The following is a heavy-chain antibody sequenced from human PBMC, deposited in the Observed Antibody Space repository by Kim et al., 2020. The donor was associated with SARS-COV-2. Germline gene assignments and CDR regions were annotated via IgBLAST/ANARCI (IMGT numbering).Heavy chain of an antibody. D-gene: IGHD3-16*02. Sequence: ASVKVSCKASGYTFTSYGISWVRQAPGQGLEWMGWISAYNGNTNYAQKLQGRVTMTTDTSTSTAYMELRSLRSDDTAVYYCARGGDIMITFGGVIVLYYFDYWGQGTLVTVSS. CDR2: ISAYNGNT. CDR1: GYTFTSYG. CDR3: ARGGDIMITFGGVIVLYYFDY. J-gene: IGHJ4*02. V-gene: IGHV1-18*01.